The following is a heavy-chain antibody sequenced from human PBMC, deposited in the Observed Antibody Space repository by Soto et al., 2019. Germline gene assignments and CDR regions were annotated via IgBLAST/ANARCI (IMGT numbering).Heavy chain of an antibody. CDR3: ARGWERGAVTTLYCYYNMDV. CDR1: GFTFSAYS. CDR2: ITGGSGTI. V-gene: IGHV3-48*01. J-gene: IGHJ6*03. D-gene: IGHD4-17*01. Sequence: EVQLVESGGGLVQPGGSLRLSCAASGFTFSAYSMNWVRQAPGKGLEWVSYITGGSGTIYYADSVQGRFTISRDNAKNLLYLQMNSLRAEDTAVYYCARGWERGAVTTLYCYYNMDVWGKGTTVNASS.